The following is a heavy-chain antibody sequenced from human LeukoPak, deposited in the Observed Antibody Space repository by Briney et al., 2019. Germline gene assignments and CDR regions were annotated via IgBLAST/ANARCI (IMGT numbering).Heavy chain of an antibody. CDR1: GFTFSSYS. Sequence: GGSLRLSCAASGFTFSSYSMNWVRQAPGKGLEWVSSISSSSSYIYYADSVKGRFTISRDNAKNSLYLQMNSLRAEDTAVYYCARQGLPDPIVVVPAAVDYWGQGTLVTVSS. D-gene: IGHD2-2*01. J-gene: IGHJ4*02. CDR2: ISSSSSYI. V-gene: IGHV3-21*01. CDR3: ARQGLPDPIVVVPAAVDY.